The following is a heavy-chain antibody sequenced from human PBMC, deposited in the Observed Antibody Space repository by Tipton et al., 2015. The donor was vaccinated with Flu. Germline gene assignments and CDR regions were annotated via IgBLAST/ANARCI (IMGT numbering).Heavy chain of an antibody. J-gene: IGHJ6*02. CDR2: IRYDGDDK. Sequence: SLRLSCAASGFMFSGYGMHWVRQAPGKGLEWVAFIRYDGDDKYYADSVKGRFTISRDNSKNTLFLQMNSLRTEDTAVFYCAKDGIKAAASGGGMDVWGRGTTVTVSS. V-gene: IGHV3-30*02. CDR3: AKDGIKAAASGGGMDV. D-gene: IGHD6-13*01. CDR1: GFMFSGYG.